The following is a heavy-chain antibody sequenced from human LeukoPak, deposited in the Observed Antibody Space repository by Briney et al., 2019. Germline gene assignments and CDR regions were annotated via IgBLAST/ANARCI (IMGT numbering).Heavy chain of an antibody. CDR2: ISGSSSTK. V-gene: IGHV3-48*02. J-gene: IGHJ4*02. Sequence: PGGSLGLSCAASGFTFSTYSMNWVRQAPGKGLEWISYISGSSSTKYYADSVKGRFTISRDNAKNSLYLQMNSLSDEDTAVYYCTRENSCDYWGQGTLVSVSS. CDR3: TRENSCDY. CDR1: GFTFSTYS.